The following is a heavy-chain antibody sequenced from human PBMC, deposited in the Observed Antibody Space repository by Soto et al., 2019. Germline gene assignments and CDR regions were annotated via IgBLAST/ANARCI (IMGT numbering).Heavy chain of an antibody. D-gene: IGHD2-2*01. V-gene: IGHV5-51*01. CDR1: GYSFTSYW. CDR3: ARHVGCSSTSCYAGYYYYMDV. J-gene: IGHJ6*03. CDR2: IYPGDSDT. Sequence: PGESLKISCKGSGYSFTSYWIGWVRQMPGKGLEWMGIIYPGDSDTRYSPSFQGQVTISADKSISTAYLQWSSLKASDTAMYYCARHVGCSSTSCYAGYYYYMDVWGKGTTVTVSS.